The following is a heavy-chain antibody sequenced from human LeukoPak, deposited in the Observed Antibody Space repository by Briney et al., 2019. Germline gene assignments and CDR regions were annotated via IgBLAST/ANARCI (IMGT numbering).Heavy chain of an antibody. J-gene: IGHJ4*02. Sequence: GGSLRLSCAASVFTFSSYGMHWVRQAPGKGLEWVGIISYDGSNKYYADSVKGRFTISRDNSKNTLYLQMNRLRAEDTAVYYCAKDEVKYYGSGSYSQLDFWGEGTLVTVSS. D-gene: IGHD3-10*01. V-gene: IGHV3-30*18. CDR2: ISYDGSNK. CDR1: VFTFSSYG. CDR3: AKDEVKYYGSGSYSQLDF.